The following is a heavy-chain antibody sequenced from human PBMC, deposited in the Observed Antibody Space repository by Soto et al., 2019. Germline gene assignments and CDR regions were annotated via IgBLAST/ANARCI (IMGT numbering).Heavy chain of an antibody. CDR3: ARVAPAPYFCDSHAAYFDS. J-gene: IGHJ4*02. CDR2: ISGGGGST. V-gene: IGHV3-23*01. CDR1: GFNFENYA. D-gene: IGHD3-22*01. Sequence: EVELLESGGGVVQPGGSLRLSCVASGFNFENYAMTWVRQAPGKGLEWVSGISGGGGSTYYANSVKGRFSISKDDSEDTVSLQLSDLRAEDTAIYYCARVAPAPYFCDSHAAYFDSWGQGTQVTVSS.